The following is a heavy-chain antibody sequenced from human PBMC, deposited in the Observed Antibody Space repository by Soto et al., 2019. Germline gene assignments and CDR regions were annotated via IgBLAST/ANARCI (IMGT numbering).Heavy chain of an antibody. CDR1: GGSFSGYY. Sequence: SETLSLTCAVYGGSFSGYYWSWIRQPPGKGLEWIGEINHSGSTNYNPSLKSRVTISVDTSKDQFSLKLISLTAADTAVYYCARVNVTLDLWGLGTLVTVSS. CDR3: ARVNVTLDL. J-gene: IGHJ4*02. CDR2: INHSGST. V-gene: IGHV4-34*01. D-gene: IGHD2-21*02.